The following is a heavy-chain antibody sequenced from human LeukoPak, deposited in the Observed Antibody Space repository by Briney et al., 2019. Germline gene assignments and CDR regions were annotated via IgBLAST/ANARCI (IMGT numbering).Heavy chain of an antibody. CDR3: AKDYVGTTLNYMDV. D-gene: IGHD7-27*01. CDR2: IYSGGST. V-gene: IGHV3-66*01. J-gene: IGHJ6*03. CDR1: GFTVSSNY. Sequence: GGSLRLSCAASGFTVSSNYMSWVRQAPGKGLEWVSVIYSGGSTYYADSVKGRFTISRDNSKNTLYLQMNSLRAEDTAVYFCAKDYVGTTLNYMDVWGKGTTVTVSS.